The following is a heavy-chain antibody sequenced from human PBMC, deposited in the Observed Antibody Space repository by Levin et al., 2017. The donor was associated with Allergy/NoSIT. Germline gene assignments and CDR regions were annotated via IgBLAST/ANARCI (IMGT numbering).Heavy chain of an antibody. D-gene: IGHD3-10*02. CDR3: ASVFPQGYYYHLDV. CDR2: ISPYSSEM. Sequence: GGSLRLSCAASGFPFSTYTMSWVRQAPGKGLEWVATISPYSSEMHYTDSVKGRFTISRDNAETSLYLQMNSLRAEDAGVYYGASVFPQGYYYHLDVWGKGTTVTVSS. J-gene: IGHJ6*03. CDR1: GFPFSTYT. V-gene: IGHV3-21*01.